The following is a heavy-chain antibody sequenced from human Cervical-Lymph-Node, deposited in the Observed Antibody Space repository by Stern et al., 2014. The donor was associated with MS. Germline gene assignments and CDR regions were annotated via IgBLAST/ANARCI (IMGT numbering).Heavy chain of an antibody. V-gene: IGHV1-46*01. J-gene: IGHJ4*02. CDR2: INTSAGNT. CDR1: GYSFTSYF. CDR3: ARDEGADY. Sequence: VQLVESGAEVKKPGASVKVSCMASGYSFTSYFINWVRQAPGQGLEWMGIINTSAGNTNYAQKFQGRVVITSDASTGTVYMELSSLRSEDPAVYYCARDEGADYWGQGTLVTVSS.